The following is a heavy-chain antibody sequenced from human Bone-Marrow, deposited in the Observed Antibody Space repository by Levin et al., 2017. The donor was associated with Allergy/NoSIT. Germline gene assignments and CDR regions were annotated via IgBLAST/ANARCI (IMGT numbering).Heavy chain of an antibody. D-gene: IGHD2-2*01. CDR2: IWYDGSNK. CDR1: GFTFSSYG. Sequence: GGSLRLSCAASGFTFSSYGMHWVRQAPGKGLEWVAVIWYDGSNKYYADSVKGRFTISRDNSKNTLYLQMNSLRAEDTAVYYCARGTGRSTSCYLPVDWGQGTLVTVSS. V-gene: IGHV3-33*01. CDR3: ARGTGRSTSCYLPVD. J-gene: IGHJ4*02.